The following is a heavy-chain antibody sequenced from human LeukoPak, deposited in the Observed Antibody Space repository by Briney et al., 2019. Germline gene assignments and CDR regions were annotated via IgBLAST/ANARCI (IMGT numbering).Heavy chain of an antibody. J-gene: IGHJ6*03. CDR3: ARGSGSYPYYYYYMDV. CDR1: GYTFTSYG. V-gene: IGHV1-18*01. D-gene: IGHD1-26*01. Sequence: ASVKVSCKASGYTFTSYGISWVRQAPGQGLEWMGRISAYNGNTNYAQKLQGRVTMTTDTSTSTAYMELRSLRSDDTAVYYCARGSGSYPYYYYYMDVWGKGTTVTVSS. CDR2: ISAYNGNT.